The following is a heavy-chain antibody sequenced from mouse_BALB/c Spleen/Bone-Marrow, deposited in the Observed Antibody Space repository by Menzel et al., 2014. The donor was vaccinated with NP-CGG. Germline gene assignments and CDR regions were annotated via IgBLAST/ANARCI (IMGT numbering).Heavy chain of an antibody. V-gene: IGHV1-80*01. CDR1: GYTFTNFW. J-gene: IGHJ2*01. CDR2: IHPGDGDT. Sequence: QVQLQQSGAELVRPGSSVKISCKASGYTFTNFWMNWVKQRPGQGLEWIGQIHPGDGDTNNNGKFKGKATLTTGKSSSTAYMQLSSLSSEDSAVYFCARVYYGNLDYWGQGTTLTVSS. CDR3: ARVYYGNLDY. D-gene: IGHD2-1*01.